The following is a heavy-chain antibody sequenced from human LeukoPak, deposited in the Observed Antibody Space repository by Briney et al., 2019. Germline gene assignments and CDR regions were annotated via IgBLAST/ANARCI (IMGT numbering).Heavy chain of an antibody. V-gene: IGHV5-51*01. CDR1: GYNFNAYW. J-gene: IGHJ3*01. CDR2: IYPDDSDT. CDR3: ARPNITSYYDSRGYDAFDV. D-gene: IGHD3-22*01. Sequence: PGESLQISFKGSGYNFNAYWIAWGRPIPGKGLEWMGIIYPDDSDTRYSASLQGQVTISADKSVSIAYLQWSSLKASDTAMYYCARPNITSYYDSRGYDAFDVWGQGTMVIVSS.